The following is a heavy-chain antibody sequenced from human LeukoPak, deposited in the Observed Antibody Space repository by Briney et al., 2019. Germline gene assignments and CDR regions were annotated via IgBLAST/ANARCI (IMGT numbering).Heavy chain of an antibody. V-gene: IGHV3-66*01. CDR2: IYAGDTI. CDR3: ATIGTGDYREDS. CDR1: GFSVSNNY. J-gene: IGHJ4*02. D-gene: IGHD3/OR15-3a*01. Sequence: GGSLRLSCVVSGFSVSNNYVSWVRQAPGKGREWVSVIYAGDTIKYADSVKGRFTISRDNSKNTVYLQMNSLRAEDTALYYCATIGTGDYREDSWGQGTLVTVSS.